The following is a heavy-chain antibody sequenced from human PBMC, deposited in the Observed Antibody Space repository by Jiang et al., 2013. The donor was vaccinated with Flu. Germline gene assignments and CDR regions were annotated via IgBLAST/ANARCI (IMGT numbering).Heavy chain of an antibody. J-gene: IGHJ5*02. CDR3: ARRGHTIRRGPNYNWFDP. Sequence: VLLKPSETLSLTCAVYGGSFSDYYWSWIRQPPGKGLEWIGEINHSGSTNYNPSLKSRITISVDTSKNQFSLKVNSVTGADTAVYFCARRGHTIRRGPNYNWFDPWGQGTLVTVSS. CDR1: GGSFSDYY. D-gene: IGHD1-7*01. V-gene: IGHV4-34*01. CDR2: INHSGST.